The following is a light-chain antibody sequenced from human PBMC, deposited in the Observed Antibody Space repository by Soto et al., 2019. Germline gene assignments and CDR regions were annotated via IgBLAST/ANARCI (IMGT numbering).Light chain of an antibody. J-gene: IGKJ5*01. CDR3: QNYNSAPIT. V-gene: IGKV1-27*01. CDR1: QGINIY. Sequence: DIQMTQSPSSLSASVGDRVTITCRASQGINIYLAWYQQAAGEVPKHLIYGASKLQSGVPSRFRGGGSGTNFTLTISSLQPEDVGTYYCQNYNSAPITFGQGTRLEIK. CDR2: GAS.